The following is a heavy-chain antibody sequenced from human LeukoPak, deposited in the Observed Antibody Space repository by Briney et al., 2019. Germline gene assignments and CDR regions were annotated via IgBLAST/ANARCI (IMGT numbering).Heavy chain of an antibody. J-gene: IGHJ4*02. CDR1: GFTVSSNY. CDR3: ARARYGSSSPPDY. V-gene: IGHV3-66*01. CDR2: IYSGGST. D-gene: IGHD6-6*01. Sequence: GGSLRLSCAASGFTVSSNYMSWVRQAPGKGLEWVSVIYSGGSTYYADSVKGRFTISRDNSKNTLYLQMNSLRAEDTAVYYCARARYGSSSPPDYWGQGTLVTVSS.